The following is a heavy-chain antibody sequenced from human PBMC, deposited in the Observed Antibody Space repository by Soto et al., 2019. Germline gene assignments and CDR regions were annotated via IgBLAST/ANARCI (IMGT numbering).Heavy chain of an antibody. CDR2: IKQDGSEK. V-gene: IGHV3-7*01. Sequence: EVQLVESGGGLVQPGGSLRLSCAASGFTFSSYWMSWVRQAPGKGLEWVANIKQDGSEKYYVDCVKGRFTISRDNAKNSLYLQMNSLRAEDTAVYYCARGDSGGYSYGYYYMDVWGKGTTVTVSS. CDR3: ARGDSGGYSYGYYYMDV. D-gene: IGHD5-18*01. J-gene: IGHJ6*03. CDR1: GFTFSSYW.